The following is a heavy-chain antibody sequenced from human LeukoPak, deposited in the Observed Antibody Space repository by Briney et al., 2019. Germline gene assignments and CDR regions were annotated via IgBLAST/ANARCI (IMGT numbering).Heavy chain of an antibody. J-gene: IGHJ4*02. V-gene: IGHV3-66*01. CDR2: IYSGGST. CDR3: AKDPPVVVVAAIGAGYFDY. Sequence: PGGSLRLFCAASGFTVSSNYMSWVRQAPGKGLEGVSVIYSGGSTYYADSVQGRFAISRDNSKHPLYLQMNSLRAEDTAVYYCAKDPPVVVVAAIGAGYFDYWGQGTLVTVS. D-gene: IGHD2-15*01. CDR1: GFTVSSNY.